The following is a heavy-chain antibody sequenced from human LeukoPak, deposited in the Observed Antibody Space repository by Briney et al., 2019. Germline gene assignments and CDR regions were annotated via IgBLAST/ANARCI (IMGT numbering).Heavy chain of an antibody. CDR2: FSTYNGDT. V-gene: IGHV1-18*01. J-gene: IGHJ3*01. Sequence: ASVKVSCKASGYTFTNYGINWVRQAPGQRPEWMGWFSTYNGDTKYAQKLKGRVTLIADTLTSTAYMELRTLISDDTATYYCAIGQGVITWGGADVYDVWGQGTTVIVSS. CDR1: GYTFTNYG. CDR3: AIGQGVITWGGADVYDV. D-gene: IGHD3-16*01.